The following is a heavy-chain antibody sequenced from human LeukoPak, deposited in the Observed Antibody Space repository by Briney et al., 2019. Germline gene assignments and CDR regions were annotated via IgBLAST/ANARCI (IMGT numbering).Heavy chain of an antibody. CDR3: AKAAAVNKYYFDY. V-gene: IGHV3-23*01. Sequence: GGSLRLSCAASGFTFSSYWMSWVRQAPGKGLEWVPAISGSGGSTYYADSVKGRFTISRDNSKNTLYLQMNSLRAEDTAVYYCAKAAAVNKYYFDYWGQGTLVTVSS. CDR2: ISGSGGST. J-gene: IGHJ4*02. D-gene: IGHD6-13*01. CDR1: GFTFSSYW.